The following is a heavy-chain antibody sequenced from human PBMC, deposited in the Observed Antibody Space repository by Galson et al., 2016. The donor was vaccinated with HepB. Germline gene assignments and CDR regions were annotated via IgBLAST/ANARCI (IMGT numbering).Heavy chain of an antibody. V-gene: IGHV4-39*07. CDR3: ATPGGMVTPY. J-gene: IGHJ4*02. CDR1: GGSISRSGSY. D-gene: IGHD5-18*01. CDR2: IYYGGST. Sequence: TLSLTCAVSGGSISRSGSYWGWIRQSPGKGLEWIGSIYYGGSTYYNPSLQSRVTISVDTSKNQFSLRLSSVTAADTAVYYCATPGGMVTPYWGQGTLVTVSS.